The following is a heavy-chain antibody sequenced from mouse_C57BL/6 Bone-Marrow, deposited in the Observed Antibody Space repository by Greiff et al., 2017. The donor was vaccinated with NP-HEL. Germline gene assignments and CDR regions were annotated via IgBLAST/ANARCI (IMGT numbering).Heavy chain of an antibody. CDR2: INPNNGGT. CDR1: GYTFTDYY. CDR3: ARGEYDYGSSDWYFEV. Sequence: EVQLHHSVPALVKPGASVKFSCKASGYTFTDYYLHWVKQSPGKGLEWIGDINPNNGGTSYIQKFKGKATLTVDKSSSTADMELRSLTSEDSAVYYCARGEYDYGSSDWYFEVWGTGTTVTVSS. V-gene: IGHV1-26*01. J-gene: IGHJ1*03. D-gene: IGHD1-1*01.